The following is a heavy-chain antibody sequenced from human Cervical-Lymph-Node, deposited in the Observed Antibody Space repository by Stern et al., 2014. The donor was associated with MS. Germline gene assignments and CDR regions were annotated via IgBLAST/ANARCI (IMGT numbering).Heavy chain of an antibody. D-gene: IGHD3-3*01. Sequence: QVQLVESGAEVQKPGASVQVSCKASGYTFTTYAVHWVRQAPGQRLEWMGWINAGNGNTEYSQKFQGRVTITRDTSASTAYMELNSLRSEDTAVYYCARVREGKYDFWSAYYRYFDYWGQGTLVTVSS. J-gene: IGHJ4*02. CDR1: GYTFTTYA. CDR3: ARVREGKYDFWSAYYRYFDY. V-gene: IGHV1-3*01. CDR2: INAGNGNT.